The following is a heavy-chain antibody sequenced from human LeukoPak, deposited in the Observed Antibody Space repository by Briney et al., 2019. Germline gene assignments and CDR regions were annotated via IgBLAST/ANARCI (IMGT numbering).Heavy chain of an antibody. CDR3: AKGKGSYSSFDY. V-gene: IGHV3-23*01. Sequence: GGSLRLSCVASGFTFSDFDMNWVRQAPGKGLEWVSSISTSGSNTYYADSVKGRFTISRDNSKNTLYLQMNSLRAEDTAVYYCAKGKGSYSSFDYWGQGTLVTVSP. J-gene: IGHJ4*02. CDR1: GFTFSDFD. CDR2: ISTSGSNT. D-gene: IGHD3-10*01.